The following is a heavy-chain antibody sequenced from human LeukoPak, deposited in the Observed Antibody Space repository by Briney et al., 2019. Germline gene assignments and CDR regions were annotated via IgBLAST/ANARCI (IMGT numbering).Heavy chain of an antibody. V-gene: IGHV3-30*03. CDR3: ARDLHYGDYSPDY. Sequence: GRSLRLSCAASGFTFSSYGMHWVRQAPGKGLEWVAVISYDGSNKYYADSVKGRFTISRDNSKNTLYLQMNSLRAEDTAVYYCARDLHYGDYSPDYWGQGTLVTVSS. CDR1: GFTFSSYG. CDR2: ISYDGSNK. J-gene: IGHJ4*02. D-gene: IGHD4-17*01.